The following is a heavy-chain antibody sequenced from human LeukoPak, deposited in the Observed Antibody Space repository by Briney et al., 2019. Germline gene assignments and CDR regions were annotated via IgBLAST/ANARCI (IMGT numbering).Heavy chain of an antibody. V-gene: IGHV1-46*01. CDR3: ARGGSMVY. J-gene: IGHJ4*02. CDR1: GYIFTSYA. CDR2: INPSGGST. D-gene: IGHD2-2*01. Sequence: ASVKVSCKVSGYIFTSYALNWVRQAPGQGLEWMGIINPSGGSTSYAQKFQGRVTMTRDTSTSTVYMELSSLRSEDTAVYYCARGGSMVYWGQGTLVTVSS.